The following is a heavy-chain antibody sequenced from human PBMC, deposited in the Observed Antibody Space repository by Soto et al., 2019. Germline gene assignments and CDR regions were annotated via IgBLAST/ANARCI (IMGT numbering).Heavy chain of an antibody. CDR2: IYYSGST. CDR3: ARAGAATLPDY. CDR1: GDSISNYY. Sequence: PSETLSLTCTFSGDSISNYYWSWIRQPPGKGLEWIGYIYYSGSTNYNPSLKSRVTISVDTSKNQFSLKLSSVTAADTAVYYCARAGAATLPDYWGQGTLVTVSS. V-gene: IGHV4-59*01. D-gene: IGHD2-15*01. J-gene: IGHJ4*02.